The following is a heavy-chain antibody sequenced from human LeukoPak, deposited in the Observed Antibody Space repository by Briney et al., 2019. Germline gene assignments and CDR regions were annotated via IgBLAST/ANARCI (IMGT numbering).Heavy chain of an antibody. V-gene: IGHV4-59*01. CDR1: GGSISSYY. J-gene: IGHJ6*03. CDR2: IYYSGST. Sequence: SETLSLTCTVSGGSISSYYWSWIRQPPGKGLEWIGYIYYSGSTNYNPSLKSRVTISVDTSKNQFSLKLSSVTAADMAVYYCARAYGSGSYYAAYYMDVWGKGTTVTISS. CDR3: ARAYGSGSYYAAYYMDV. D-gene: IGHD3-10*01.